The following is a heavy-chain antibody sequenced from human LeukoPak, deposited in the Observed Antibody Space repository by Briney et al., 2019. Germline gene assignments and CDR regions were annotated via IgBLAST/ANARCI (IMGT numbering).Heavy chain of an antibody. CDR1: GFTDRSNY. J-gene: IGHJ6*02. Sequence: PGGSLRLSCAASGFTDRSNYMSWVRQAPGKGLQWVSSISSSGKYVYYEDSVKGRFTLSRDDAKNELFLQMNSLRPEDTAVYYCARDRYGSSVGGMDVWGQGTTVTVSS. CDR3: ARDRYGSSVGGMDV. D-gene: IGHD6-6*01. V-gene: IGHV3-21*06. CDR2: ISSSGKYV.